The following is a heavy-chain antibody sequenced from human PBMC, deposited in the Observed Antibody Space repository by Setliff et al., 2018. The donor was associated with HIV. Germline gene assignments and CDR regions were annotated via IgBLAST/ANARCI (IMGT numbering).Heavy chain of an antibody. CDR3: AGVRLRVPPSIFDY. J-gene: IGHJ4*02. CDR2: INHSGGT. CDR1: GGSFSNYY. V-gene: IGHV4-34*01. D-gene: IGHD2-2*01. Sequence: SETLSLTCTVYGGSFSNYYTNWIRQPPGKGLEWVGEINHSGGTNYNPSLQSRVTISTDTSKNQFSLRLNSVTVADTAVYYCAGVRLRVPPSIFDYWGMGSLVTVSS.